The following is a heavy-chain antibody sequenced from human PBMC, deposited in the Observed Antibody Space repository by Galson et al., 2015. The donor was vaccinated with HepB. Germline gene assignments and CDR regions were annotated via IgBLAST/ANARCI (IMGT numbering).Heavy chain of an antibody. CDR1: GYTFTSYY. CDR2: INPSGGST. D-gene: IGHD3-22*01. CDR3: ARDGESGYYVVSDDY. Sequence: QSGAEVKKPGESLRISCKASGYTFTSYYMHWVRQAPGQGLEWMGIINPSGGSTSYAQKFQGRVTMTRDTSTSTVYMELSSLRSEDTAVYYCARDGESGYYVVSDDYWGQGTLVTVSS. V-gene: IGHV1-46*01. J-gene: IGHJ4*02.